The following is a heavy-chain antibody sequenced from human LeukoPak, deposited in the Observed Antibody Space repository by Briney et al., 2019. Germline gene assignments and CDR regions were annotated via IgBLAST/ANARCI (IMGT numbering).Heavy chain of an antibody. V-gene: IGHV7-4-1*02. CDR2: INTNTGNP. CDR3: AREAETYYDILTGYSVFAY. CDR1: GYTFTGYF. Sequence: ASVKVSCKASGYTFTGYFMHWVRLAPGQGLEWMGWINTNTGNPTYAQGFTGRFVFSLDTSVSTAYLQISSLKAEDTAVYYCAREAETYYDILTGYSVFAYWGQGTLVTVSS. J-gene: IGHJ4*02. D-gene: IGHD3-9*01.